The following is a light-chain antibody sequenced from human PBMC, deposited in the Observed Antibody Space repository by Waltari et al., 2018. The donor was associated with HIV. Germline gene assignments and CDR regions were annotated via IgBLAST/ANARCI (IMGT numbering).Light chain of an antibody. Sequence: QSVLTQPPSVSGAPGQRVTIPCTGGSSNVGAGYDVPWYQQLPGTAPKLLIFVNINRPSGVSDRFSGSKSGTSASLAITGLQAEDEADYYCQSYDSSLTGWVFGGGTKLTVL. V-gene: IGLV1-40*01. CDR3: QSYDSSLTGWV. CDR1: SSNVGAGYD. J-gene: IGLJ3*02. CDR2: VNI.